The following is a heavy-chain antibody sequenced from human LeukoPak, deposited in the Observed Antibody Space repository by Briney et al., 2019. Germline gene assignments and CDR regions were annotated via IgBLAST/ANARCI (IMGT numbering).Heavy chain of an antibody. CDR2: IKGDESTT. V-gene: IGHV3-74*01. Sequence: GGSLRLSCTASGFTFSTYWMHWVRQAPGKGLVWVSRIKGDESTTNYADSAKGRFTISRDNAQNTVYLQMNSLRAEDTAVYYCARGMYLAYGMDVWGQGTTVTVSS. J-gene: IGHJ6*02. D-gene: IGHD2-8*01. CDR1: GFTFSTYW. CDR3: ARGMYLAYGMDV.